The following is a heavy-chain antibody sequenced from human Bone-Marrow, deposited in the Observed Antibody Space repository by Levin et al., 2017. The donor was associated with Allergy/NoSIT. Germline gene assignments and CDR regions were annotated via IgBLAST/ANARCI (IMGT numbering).Heavy chain of an antibody. CDR3: ARITHYDDGSSDYDPCYYFDF. CDR2: IYYSGST. J-gene: IGHJ4*02. D-gene: IGHD3-22*01. Sequence: SSETLSLTCTVSGGSIRNFYWSWIRQPPGKRLEWIGYIYYSGSTNYNPSLQSRVTISVDTSKNQFSLKLTSVTAADTAVYYCARITHYDDGSSDYDPCYYFDFWGQGALVTVSS. V-gene: IGHV4-59*01. CDR1: GGSIRNFY.